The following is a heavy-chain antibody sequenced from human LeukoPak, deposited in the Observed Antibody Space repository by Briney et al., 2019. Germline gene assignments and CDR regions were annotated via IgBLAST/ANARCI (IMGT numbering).Heavy chain of an antibody. V-gene: IGHV3-64*01. Sequence: TGGSLRLSCAASGFTFSSYAMHWVRQAPGKGLEYVSAISSNGGGTYYANSVKGRFTISRDNSKNTLYLQMGSLRAEDMAVYYCARGDGDCSGYYSSHCFDYWGQGTLVTVSS. J-gene: IGHJ4*02. D-gene: IGHD3-22*01. CDR1: GFTFSSYA. CDR2: ISSNGGGT. CDR3: ARGDGDCSGYYSSHCFDY.